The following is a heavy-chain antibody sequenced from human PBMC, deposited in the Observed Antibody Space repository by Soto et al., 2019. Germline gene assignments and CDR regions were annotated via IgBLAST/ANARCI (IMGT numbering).Heavy chain of an antibody. CDR2: IYSGGST. Sequence: GGSLRLSCAASGFTVSNNYMSWVRQAPGKGLEWVSVIYSGGSTYYADSVKGRFTNSRHNSKNTLYLQMNSLRAEDTAVYYCAREVGYCSSTSCYEGANWFDPWGQGTLVTVSS. V-gene: IGHV3-53*04. D-gene: IGHD2-2*01. J-gene: IGHJ5*02. CDR3: AREVGYCSSTSCYEGANWFDP. CDR1: GFTVSNNY.